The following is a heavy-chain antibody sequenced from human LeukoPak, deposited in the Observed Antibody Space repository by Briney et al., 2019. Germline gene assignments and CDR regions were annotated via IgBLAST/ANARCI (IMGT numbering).Heavy chain of an antibody. CDR1: GGSFSVYY. D-gene: IGHD3-10*01. J-gene: IGHJ4*02. V-gene: IGHV4-34*01. Sequence: SETLSLTCAVYGGSFSVYYWSWIRQPPGKGLEWIGEINHSGSTNYNPSLKSRVTISVDTSKNQFSLKLSSVTAADTAVYYCARVKNTMVRGVIDYWGQGTLVTVSS. CDR3: ARVKNTMVRGVIDY. CDR2: INHSGST.